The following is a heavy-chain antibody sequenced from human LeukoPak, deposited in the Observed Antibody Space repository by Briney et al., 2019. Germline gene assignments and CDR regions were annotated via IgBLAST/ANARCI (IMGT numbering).Heavy chain of an antibody. CDR3: AGRGWYQTRWFDP. Sequence: SETLSLTCAVYGGSFSGYYWSWIRQPPGKGLEWIGEINHSGSTNYNPSLKSRVTISVDTSKNQFSLKLSSVTAADTAVYYCAGRGWYQTRWFDPWGQGTLVTVSS. CDR2: INHSGST. D-gene: IGHD2-2*01. J-gene: IGHJ5*02. V-gene: IGHV4-34*01. CDR1: GGSFSGYY.